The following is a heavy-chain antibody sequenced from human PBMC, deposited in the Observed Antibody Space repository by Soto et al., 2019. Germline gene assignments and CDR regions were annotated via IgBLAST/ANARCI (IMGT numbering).Heavy chain of an antibody. CDR2: ISVYNGDT. CDR3: ARARRDSVADRRSFDV. J-gene: IGHJ3*01. V-gene: IGHV1-18*01. CDR1: GYSFTTYG. Sequence: QVQLVQSGAEVMKPGASVRVSCKASGYSFTTYGISWVRQAPGQGLEYMGWISVYNGDTNYAQKLQGIVTMTTDTSRSTAYMELRSLRSDDTAIYYCARARRDSVADRRSFDVWGQGKMVTVSS. D-gene: IGHD1-26*01.